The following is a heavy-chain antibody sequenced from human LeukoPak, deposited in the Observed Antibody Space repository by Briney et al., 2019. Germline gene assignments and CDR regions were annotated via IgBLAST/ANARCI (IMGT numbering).Heavy chain of an antibody. D-gene: IGHD3-22*01. CDR3: ATYSSGYYYVAY. V-gene: IGHV4-59*01. J-gene: IGHJ4*02. CDR1: GGSISSYY. CDR2: IYYSGST. Sequence: SETLSLTCTVSGGSISSYYWSWIRQPPGKGLEWIGYIYYSGSTNYNPSLKSRVTISVDTPKNQFSLKLSSVTAAGTAVYYCATYSSGYYYVAYWGQGTLVTVSS.